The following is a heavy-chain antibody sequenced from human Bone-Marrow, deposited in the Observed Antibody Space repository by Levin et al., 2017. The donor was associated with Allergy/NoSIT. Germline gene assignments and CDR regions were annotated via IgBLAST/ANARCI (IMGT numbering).Heavy chain of an antibody. V-gene: IGHV1-18*01. CDR2: IRVYNGYT. CDR3: VRDFDWIPDH. J-gene: IGHJ4*02. Sequence: ASVKVSCKASGYPFINYGFSWMRQAPGQGLEWMGWIRVYNGYTNYAQKFQDRFTMTTDTSTSTANMELRSLRSDATAVYYGVRDFDWIPDHWGQGTRVTVSS. CDR1: GYPFINYG. D-gene: IGHD3-9*01.